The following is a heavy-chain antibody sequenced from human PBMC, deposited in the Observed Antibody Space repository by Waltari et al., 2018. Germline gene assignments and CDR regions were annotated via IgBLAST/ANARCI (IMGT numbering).Heavy chain of an antibody. CDR1: GFNFRNYA. Sequence: EVQLLESGGAFVRPGGSLRLSCAASGFNFRNYAMTWVRQAPGKGLVWVASINFSGRNTFYVDSVKGRSNIARDNSKNTLSIQLDSLRLDDTAVYFCARVNRESLIRGATIDSWGQGTRVTVSS. CDR2: INFSGRNT. J-gene: IGHJ4*02. CDR3: ARVNRESLIRGATIDS. V-gene: IGHV3-23*01. D-gene: IGHD3-10*01.